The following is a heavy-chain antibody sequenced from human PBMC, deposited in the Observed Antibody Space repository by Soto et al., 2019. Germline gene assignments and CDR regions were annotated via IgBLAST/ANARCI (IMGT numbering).Heavy chain of an antibody. D-gene: IGHD2-21*02. V-gene: IGHV3-23*01. Sequence: GGSLRRSCAASGFIFSGLAMSAFRPDPGKGLEWVSSISGRGVDTLYADSVKGRFTISRDNSRNTLYLQVNSLRAEDTAVYYCAKDQTDVTLFDYWGQGTVVTVSS. CDR3: AKDQTDVTLFDY. CDR2: ISGRGVDT. CDR1: GFIFSGLA. J-gene: IGHJ4*02.